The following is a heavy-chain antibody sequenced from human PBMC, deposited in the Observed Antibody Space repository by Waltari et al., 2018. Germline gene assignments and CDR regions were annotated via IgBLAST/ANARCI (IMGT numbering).Heavy chain of an antibody. J-gene: IGHJ2*01. D-gene: IGHD2-2*01. V-gene: IGHV4-31*11. Sequence: QVQLQESGPQLVKPSQTLSLTCAVSGASISSNSYPWTWIRHHPGQGPEWIGHIYATGRTKYTPSLQSRVAISLDTSENRFSLNLMSVTAADTAVYHCARVQGDYATGWGYFDLWGRGTLVTVSP. CDR3: ARVQGDYATGWGYFDL. CDR2: IYATGRT. CDR1: GASISSNSYP.